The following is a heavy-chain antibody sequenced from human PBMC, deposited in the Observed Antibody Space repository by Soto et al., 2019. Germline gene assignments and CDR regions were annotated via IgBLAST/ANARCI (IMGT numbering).Heavy chain of an antibody. V-gene: IGHV3-30-3*01. CDR3: AREVGRGAYFQH. CDR1: GFTFSSYA. D-gene: IGHD1-26*01. CDR2: ISHDGNDK. J-gene: IGHJ1*01. Sequence: QVQVVQSGGGVVQPGRSLRLSCAASGFTFSSYAMHWVRQAPGKGLEWVAAISHDGNDKYYPDSVKGRFTISRDNSKNTLYLQLNSLRAEDTAVYYCAREVGRGAYFQHWGQGTLVTVSS.